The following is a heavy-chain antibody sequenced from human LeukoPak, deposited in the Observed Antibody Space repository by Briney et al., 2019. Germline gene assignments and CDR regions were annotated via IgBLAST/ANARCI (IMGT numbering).Heavy chain of an antibody. D-gene: IGHD3-16*01. CDR1: GFTFSSYT. CDR2: ISSSGSTI. V-gene: IGHV3-48*01. CDR3: ARDFAGGDDY. Sequence: PGGSLRLSCAASGFTFSSYTMNWVRQAPGKGLEWLSYISSSGSTIYYADSVKGRFTISRDNAKNTLYLQMNSLRAEDTAVYYCARDFAGGDDYRGQGTLVTVSS. J-gene: IGHJ4*02.